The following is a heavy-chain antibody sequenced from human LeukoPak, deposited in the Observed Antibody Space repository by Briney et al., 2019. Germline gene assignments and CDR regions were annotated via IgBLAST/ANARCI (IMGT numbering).Heavy chain of an antibody. CDR2: ISGSGGST. D-gene: IGHD3-3*01. V-gene: IGHV3-23*01. CDR3: AKGGQNFDFWRFDY. J-gene: IGHJ4*02. CDR1: GLRFSTYA. Sequence: GGSLRLSCTVSGLRFSTYAMSWVRQAPGKGLEWVSSISGSGGSTYYADSVKGRFTVSRDNSKNTVYLELNSLRAEDRAIYFCAKGGQNFDFWRFDYWGQGTLVTVSS.